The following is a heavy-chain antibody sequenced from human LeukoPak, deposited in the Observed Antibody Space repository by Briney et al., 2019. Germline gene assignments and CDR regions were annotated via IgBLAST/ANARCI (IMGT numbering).Heavy chain of an antibody. Sequence: GRSLRPSSAASGFTFDDYAMHWVRQAPGKGLEWVSGISWNCGSIGYADSVKGRFTISRDNAKNSLYLQMNSLRAEDTALYYCAKSLAARARGLIDYWGQGTLVTVSS. CDR1: GFTFDDYA. CDR2: ISWNCGSI. D-gene: IGHD6-6*01. CDR3: AKSLAARARGLIDY. V-gene: IGHV3-9*01. J-gene: IGHJ4*02.